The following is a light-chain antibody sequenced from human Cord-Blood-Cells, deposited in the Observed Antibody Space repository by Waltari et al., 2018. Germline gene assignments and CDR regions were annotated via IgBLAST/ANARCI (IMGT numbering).Light chain of an antibody. J-gene: IGKJ1*01. Sequence: DIQMTQSPSSLSASVGDRVTITCRPSQGISNYLAWYQQKPGKVPKLLIYAASTVQSVVPSRFSGSGSGTDFTLTISSLQPEDVATYYCQKYNSAPWTFGQGTKVEIK. CDR3: QKYNSAPWT. V-gene: IGKV1-27*01. CDR2: AAS. CDR1: QGISNY.